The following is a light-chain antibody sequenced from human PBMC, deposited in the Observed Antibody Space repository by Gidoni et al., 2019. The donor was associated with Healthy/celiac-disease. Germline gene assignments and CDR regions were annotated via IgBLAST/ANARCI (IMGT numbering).Light chain of an antibody. CDR3: QAWDSSTYV. V-gene: IGLV3-1*01. CDR2: QDS. J-gene: IGLJ1*01. CDR1: KLGDKY. Sequence: EVPQPPSVSVSPGQTASITCSGDKLGDKYACWYQQKPGQSPVLVIYQDSKRPSGIPERFSGSNSGNTATLTISGTQAMDEADYYCQAWDSSTYVFGTGTKVTVL.